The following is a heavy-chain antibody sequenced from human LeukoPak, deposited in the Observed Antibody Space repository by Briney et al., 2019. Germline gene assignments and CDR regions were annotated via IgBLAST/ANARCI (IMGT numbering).Heavy chain of an antibody. CDR1: GGSFSGYY. CDR3: ARESLAAGLFDY. CDR2: INHSGST. Sequence: SETLSLTCAVYGGSFSGYYWSWIRQPPGKGLEWIGEINHSGSTYYNPSLKSRVTISVDTSKNQFSLKLSSVTAADTAVYYCARESLAAGLFDYWGQGTLVTVSS. J-gene: IGHJ4*02. V-gene: IGHV4-34*01. D-gene: IGHD6-13*01.